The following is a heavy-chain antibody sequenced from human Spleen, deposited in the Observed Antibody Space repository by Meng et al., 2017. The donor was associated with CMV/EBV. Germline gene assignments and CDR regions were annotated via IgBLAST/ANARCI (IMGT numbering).Heavy chain of an antibody. CDR1: GFTFDEYT. V-gene: IGHV3-43*01. D-gene: IGHD2-2*01. J-gene: IGHJ6*02. Sequence: GGSLRLSCAASGFTFDEYTMYWVRQVPGKGLEWVSLINRNGGRTSYADSVKGRFTISRDNSRNTLYLQMNSLRAEDTAIYYCAKDFIVLVPRGMDVWGQGTTVTVSS. CDR2: INRNGGRT. CDR3: AKDFIVLVPRGMDV.